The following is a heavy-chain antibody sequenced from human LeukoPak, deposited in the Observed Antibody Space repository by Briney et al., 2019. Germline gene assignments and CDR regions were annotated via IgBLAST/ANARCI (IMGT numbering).Heavy chain of an antibody. Sequence: PGDSVEFSCKASGYTFSGSGWYLYWLRQAPGQGLECLGWIYPNNGSTSYAQKFQGRLAMTRDTSVSTAYMELSRLRPDDTAVYFCARDGPAQMVEFDNWGQGTLVTVSS. CDR1: GYTFSGSGWY. CDR3: ARDGPAQMVEFDN. J-gene: IGHJ4*02. CDR2: IYPNNGST. V-gene: IGHV1-2*02. D-gene: IGHD3-10*01.